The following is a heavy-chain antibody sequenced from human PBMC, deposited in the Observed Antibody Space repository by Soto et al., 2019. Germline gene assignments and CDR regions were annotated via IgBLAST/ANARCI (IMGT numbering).Heavy chain of an antibody. J-gene: IGHJ6*02. V-gene: IGHV3-30*18. Sequence: GSLRLSCAASGVTFSSYGMHWVRQAPGKGLEWVAVISYDGSNKYYADSVKGRFTISRDNSKNTLYLQMNSLRAEDTAVYYCAKGLRFLEWLSPPLNSGMDVWGQGTTVTVPS. D-gene: IGHD3-3*01. CDR1: GVTFSSYG. CDR3: AKGLRFLEWLSPPLNSGMDV. CDR2: ISYDGSNK.